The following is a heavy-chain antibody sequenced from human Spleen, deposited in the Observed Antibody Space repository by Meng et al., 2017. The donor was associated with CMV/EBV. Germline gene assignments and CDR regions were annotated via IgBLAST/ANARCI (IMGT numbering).Heavy chain of an antibody. CDR3: AKGLSRSWYVGDY. V-gene: IGHV3-33*06. Sequence: GGSLRLSCAASGFGFSTYGMHWVRQAPGKGLEWVAIIWYDASIKYYADSVKGRFTISRDNSKNTMYLQMNSLRAEDTAVYYCAKGLSRSWYVGDYWGQGALVTVSS. D-gene: IGHD6-13*01. J-gene: IGHJ4*02. CDR2: IWYDASIK. CDR1: GFGFSTYG.